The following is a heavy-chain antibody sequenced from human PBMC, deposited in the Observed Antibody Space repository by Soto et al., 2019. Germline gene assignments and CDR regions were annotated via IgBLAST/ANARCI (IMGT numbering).Heavy chain of an antibody. CDR2: ISSSSSYI. Sequence: GGSLRLSCAASGFTFSSYSMNWVRQAPGKGLEWVSSISSSSSYIYYADSVKGRFTISRDNAKNSLYLQMNSLRAEDTAVYYCARDRNSQHDAFDIWGQGTMVTVSS. V-gene: IGHV3-21*01. CDR1: GFTFSSYS. CDR3: ARDRNSQHDAFDI. J-gene: IGHJ3*02. D-gene: IGHD4-4*01.